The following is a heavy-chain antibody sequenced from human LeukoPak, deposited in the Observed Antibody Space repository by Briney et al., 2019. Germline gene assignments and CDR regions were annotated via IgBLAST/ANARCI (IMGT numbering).Heavy chain of an antibody. D-gene: IGHD5-18*01. J-gene: IGHJ2*01. CDR3: ARSTRGYSYGQLGYFDL. CDR1: GGSINDYY. V-gene: IGHV4-59*01. CDR2: IYYKGNT. Sequence: PSETLSLTCTVSGGSINDYYWSWIRQPPGKGLEWIGYIYYKGNTKYNPSLTSRVTISMDTSKTQFSLRLRSVTAADTAMYYCARSTRGYSYGQLGYFDLWGRGTLVTVSS.